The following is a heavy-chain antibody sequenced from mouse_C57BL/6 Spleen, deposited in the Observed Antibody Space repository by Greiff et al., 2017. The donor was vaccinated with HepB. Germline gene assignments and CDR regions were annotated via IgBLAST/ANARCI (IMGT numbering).Heavy chain of an antibody. CDR2: ISYDGSN. CDR3: AREGAYYSNYVGFAY. Sequence: EVKLQESGPGLVKPSQSLSLTCSVTGYSITSGYYWNWIRQFPGNKLEWMGYISYDGSNNYNPSLKNRISITRDTSKNQFFLKLNSVTTEDTATYYCAREGAYYSNYVGFAYWGQGTLVTVSA. V-gene: IGHV3-6*01. J-gene: IGHJ3*01. D-gene: IGHD2-5*01. CDR1: GYSITSGYY.